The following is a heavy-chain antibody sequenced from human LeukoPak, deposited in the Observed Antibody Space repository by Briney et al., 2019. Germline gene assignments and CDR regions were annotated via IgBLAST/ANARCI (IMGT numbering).Heavy chain of an antibody. CDR3: ARQFYYDFWSGSTFDY. CDR2: IYYSGST. Sequence: SETLSLTCTVSGGSISSSSYYWGWIRQPPGKGLEWIGSIYYSGSTYYNPSLKSRVTISVDTSKNQFSLKLSSVTAADTAVYYCARQFYYDFWSGSTFDYWGQGTLVTVSS. D-gene: IGHD3-3*01. V-gene: IGHV4-39*01. CDR1: GGSISSSSYY. J-gene: IGHJ4*02.